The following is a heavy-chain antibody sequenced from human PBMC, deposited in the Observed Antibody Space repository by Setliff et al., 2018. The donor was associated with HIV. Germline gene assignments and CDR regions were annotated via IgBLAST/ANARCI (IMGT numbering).Heavy chain of an antibody. D-gene: IGHD1-26*01. Sequence: SETLSLTCTVSGDSISTGYYYWSWIRQHPGKGLEWIGYIYYSGSTYYNPSLKSRVTISLDTSKNQFSLMLTSVTAADTAVYFCARSPSRSNFGDYGGRGALVTVSS. J-gene: IGHJ4*02. CDR2: IYYSGST. CDR1: GDSISTGYYY. V-gene: IGHV4-31*03. CDR3: ARSPSRSNFGDY.